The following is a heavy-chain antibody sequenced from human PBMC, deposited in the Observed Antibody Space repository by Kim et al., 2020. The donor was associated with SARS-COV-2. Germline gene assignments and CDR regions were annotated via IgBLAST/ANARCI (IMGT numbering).Heavy chain of an antibody. CDR2: IWYDGSNK. J-gene: IGHJ4*02. D-gene: IGHD3-9*01. CDR3: ARGILTGYYKGGNFDY. CDR1: GFTFSSYG. Sequence: GGSLRLSCAASGFTFSSYGMHWVRQAPGKGLEWVAVIWYDGSNKYYADSVKGRFTISRVNSKNTLYLQMNSLRAEDTAVYYCARGILTGYYKGGNFDYWGQGTLVTVSS. V-gene: IGHV3-33*01.